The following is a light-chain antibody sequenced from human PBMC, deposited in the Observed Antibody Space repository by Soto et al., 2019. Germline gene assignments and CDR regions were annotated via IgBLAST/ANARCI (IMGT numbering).Light chain of an antibody. Sequence: DIQMTQSPSTLSASVGDRVTITCRASQSISSWLAWYQQRPGKAPKLLIYDASSLQSGVPSRFSVSGSVTEFTLTISSLQPDDFATYYCQQYNSYSPAFGQGTKVEIK. CDR3: QQYNSYSPA. CDR1: QSISSW. CDR2: DAS. J-gene: IGKJ1*01. V-gene: IGKV1-5*01.